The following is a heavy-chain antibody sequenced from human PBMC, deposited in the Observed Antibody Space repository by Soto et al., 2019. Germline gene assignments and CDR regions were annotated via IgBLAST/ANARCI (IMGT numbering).Heavy chain of an antibody. CDR1: GFTFSGCT. J-gene: IGHJ2*01. CDR2: ISTSGSTI. V-gene: IGHV3-48*02. Sequence: EVQLVESGGGLVQPGGSLRLSCAASGFTFSGCTMNWVRQAPGKGLEWVSHISTSGSTIYSADSVKGRFTISRDNAKNSLYLQMNSLRDEDTAVYYCARGKAGIIGDWYFDLWGRGTLVTVSS. D-gene: IGHD3-16*01. CDR3: ARGKAGIIGDWYFDL.